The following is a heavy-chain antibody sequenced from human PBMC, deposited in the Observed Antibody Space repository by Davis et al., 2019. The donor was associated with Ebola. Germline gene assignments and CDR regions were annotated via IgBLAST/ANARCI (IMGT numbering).Heavy chain of an antibody. V-gene: IGHV4-4*02. CDR1: GGSISSSNW. CDR3: ARHGSGSSPARA. Sequence: SETLSLTCAVSGGSISSSNWWSWVRQPPGKGLEWIGEIYHSGSTNYNPSLKSRVTISVDTSKNQFSLKLSSVTAADTAVYYCARHGSGSSPARAWGQGTLVTVSS. J-gene: IGHJ5*02. CDR2: IYHSGST. D-gene: IGHD6-13*01.